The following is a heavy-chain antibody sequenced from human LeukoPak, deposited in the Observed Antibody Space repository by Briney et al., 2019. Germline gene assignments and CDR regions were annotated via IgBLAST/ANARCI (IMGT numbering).Heavy chain of an antibody. J-gene: IGHJ4*02. CDR1: GFTFSSYA. D-gene: IGHD5/OR15-5a*01. Sequence: GGSLRLSCAASGFTFSSYAMNWVRQAPGKGLEWVSSISGSSGRTYYADSVKGRFTISRDNSKNTLYLQMNILRAEDTAVYYCAPKVVGSTPFDYWGQGTRVTVSS. CDR2: ISGSSGRT. V-gene: IGHV3-23*01. CDR3: APKVVGSTPFDY.